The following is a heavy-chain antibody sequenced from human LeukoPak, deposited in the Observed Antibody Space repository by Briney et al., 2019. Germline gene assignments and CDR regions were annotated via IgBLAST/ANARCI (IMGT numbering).Heavy chain of an antibody. J-gene: IGHJ4*02. CDR1: GGSISSYY. Sequence: PSETLSLTCTVSGGSISSYYWSWIRQPPGKGLEYIGYIYYSGSTNYNPSLKSRVTISVDTSKNQFSLKLSSVTAADTAVYYCASRNYWGQGTLVTVSS. CDR3: ASRNY. V-gene: IGHV4-59*01. CDR2: IYYSGST.